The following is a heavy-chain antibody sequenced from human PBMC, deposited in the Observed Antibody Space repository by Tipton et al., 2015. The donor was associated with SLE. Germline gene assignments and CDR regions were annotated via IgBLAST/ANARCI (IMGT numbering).Heavy chain of an antibody. J-gene: IGHJ4*02. CDR1: GGAINSKNHY. CDR2: IYYTGST. D-gene: IGHD6-13*01. Sequence: TLSLTCTVSGGAINSKNHYWGWIRQPPGKGLDWIGSIYYTGSTYYNPSLKSRVTISVDTSKNQFSLKLSSVTAADTAVYYCARVTYSSSWYKGRFDYWGQGTLVSVSS. V-gene: IGHV4-39*01. CDR3: ARVTYSSSWYKGRFDY.